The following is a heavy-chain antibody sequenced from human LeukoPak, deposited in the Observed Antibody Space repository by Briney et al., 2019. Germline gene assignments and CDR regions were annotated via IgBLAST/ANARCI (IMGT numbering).Heavy chain of an antibody. CDR2: ISSSSSYI. Sequence: GGSLRLSCAASGFTFSSYSMNWVRQAPGKGLEWVSSISSSSSYIYYADSVKGRFTISRDNAKSSLYLQMNSLRAEDTAVYYCAREAAAGRGDDWFDPWGQGTLVTVS. D-gene: IGHD6-13*01. J-gene: IGHJ5*02. CDR3: AREAAAGRGDDWFDP. CDR1: GFTFSSYS. V-gene: IGHV3-21*01.